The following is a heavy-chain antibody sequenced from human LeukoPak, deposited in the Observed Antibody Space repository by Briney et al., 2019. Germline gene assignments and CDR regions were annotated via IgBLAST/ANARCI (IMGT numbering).Heavy chain of an antibody. CDR3: ARVVDSSGYYGWFDP. D-gene: IGHD3-22*01. CDR2: IYSSGNT. CDR1: AFTVSSNC. J-gene: IGHJ5*02. V-gene: IGHV3-66*01. Sequence: PGGSLRLSCAASAFTVSSNCMTWVRQAPGEGLEWVSLIYSSGNTHYADSVKGRFTISRDNSKNTVYLQMNSLRVEDTAVYYCARVVDSSGYYGWFDPWGQGTLVTVSS.